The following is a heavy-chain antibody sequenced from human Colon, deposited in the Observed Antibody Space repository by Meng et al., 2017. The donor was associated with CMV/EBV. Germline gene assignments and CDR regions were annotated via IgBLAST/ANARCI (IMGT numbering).Heavy chain of an antibody. Sequence: ASGFSFSSYNMNWVRQAPGKGLEWVSSISSSSSNIYYADSVKGRFTISRDNAKSSLYLQMNSLRAEDTAVYYCASDAGYGNYGWFDPWGQGTLVTVSS. J-gene: IGHJ5*02. V-gene: IGHV3-21*01. CDR3: ASDAGYGNYGWFDP. D-gene: IGHD3-22*01. CDR1: GFSFSSYN. CDR2: ISSSSSNI.